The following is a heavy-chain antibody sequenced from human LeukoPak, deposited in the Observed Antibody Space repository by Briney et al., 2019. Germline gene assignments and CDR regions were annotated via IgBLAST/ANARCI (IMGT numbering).Heavy chain of an antibody. CDR3: AREVCSSTSCYVDD. Sequence: SEALSLTCTVSGGSISSYYWSWIRQPPGKGLEWIGYIYYSGSTNYNPSLKSRVTISVDTSKNQFSLKLSSVTAADTAVYYCAREVCSSTSCYVDDWGQGTLVTVSS. D-gene: IGHD2-2*01. CDR2: IYYSGST. J-gene: IGHJ4*02. V-gene: IGHV4-59*01. CDR1: GGSISSYY.